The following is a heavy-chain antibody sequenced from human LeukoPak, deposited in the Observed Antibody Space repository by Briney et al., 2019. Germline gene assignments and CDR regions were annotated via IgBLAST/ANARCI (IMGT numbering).Heavy chain of an antibody. V-gene: IGHV1-69*05. D-gene: IGHD6-6*01. CDR2: IIPIFGTA. CDR1: GGTFSSYA. Sequence: SVKVSCKASGGTFSSYAISWVRQAPGQGLEWMGGIIPIFGTANYAQKLQGRVTMTTDTSTSTAYMELRSLRSDDTAVYYCARDSSLWGQEPWSPSPQ. J-gene: IGHJ4*02. CDR3: ARDSSL.